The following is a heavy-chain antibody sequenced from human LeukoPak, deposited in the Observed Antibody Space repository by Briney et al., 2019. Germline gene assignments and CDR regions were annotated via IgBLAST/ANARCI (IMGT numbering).Heavy chain of an antibody. CDR3: ARDGGDSSGYLWGDFDY. Sequence: SQTLSLTCAISGDSVSSNSAAWKWITQSPSRGLEWLGRTYYRSKWYNDYAVSVKSRITIHPDTSKHQFSLQLNSVTPEDTAVYYCARDGGDSSGYLWGDFDYWGEGTLVTVSS. V-gene: IGHV6-1*01. CDR1: GDSVSSNSAA. J-gene: IGHJ4*02. CDR2: TYYRSKWYN. D-gene: IGHD3-22*01.